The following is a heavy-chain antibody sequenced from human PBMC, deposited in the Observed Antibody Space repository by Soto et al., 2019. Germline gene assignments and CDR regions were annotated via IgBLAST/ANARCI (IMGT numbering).Heavy chain of an antibody. CDR1: GDSVASNSAA. CDR2: TYYRSKWFN. CDR3: ARGDPSNSSGFYSWFDP. J-gene: IGHJ5*02. D-gene: IGHD3-22*01. V-gene: IGHV6-1*01. Sequence: SETLSLTCAISGDSVASNSAAWHWVRQSPSRGLEWLGRTYYRSKWFNDYALSVKSRITINPDTSKNQFSLHLNSVTPEDTAVYYCARGDPSNSSGFYSWFDPWGQGTLVTVSS.